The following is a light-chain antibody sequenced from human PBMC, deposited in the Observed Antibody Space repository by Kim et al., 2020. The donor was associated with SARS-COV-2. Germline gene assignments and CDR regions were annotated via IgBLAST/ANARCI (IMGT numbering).Light chain of an antibody. J-gene: IGKJ1*01. V-gene: IGKV3-20*01. Sequence: LSPGERATLSCRASQSVSGRYLAWYQQKPGQAPRLLIYGASSRATGIPDRFSGSGSGTDFTLTISRLEPEDFAVYYCQQYGSSRTFGLGTKVDIK. CDR1: QSVSGRY. CDR2: GAS. CDR3: QQYGSSRT.